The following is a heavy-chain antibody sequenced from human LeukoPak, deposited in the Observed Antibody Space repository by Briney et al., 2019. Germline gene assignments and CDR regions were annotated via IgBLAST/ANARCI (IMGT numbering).Heavy chain of an antibody. V-gene: IGHV3-23*01. CDR3: ARLEGITSFGLVISYYMDV. J-gene: IGHJ6*03. CDR1: RFSFSSYA. Sequence: GGSLRLSCTASRFSFSSYAMSWVRQAPGKGLEWVSHISDSGVTTYYADSVKGRFTVSRDNSKNTLYLQMNSLRAEDTAVYYCARLEGITSFGLVISYYMDVWGRGTTVTVSS. D-gene: IGHD3/OR15-3a*01. CDR2: ISDSGVTT.